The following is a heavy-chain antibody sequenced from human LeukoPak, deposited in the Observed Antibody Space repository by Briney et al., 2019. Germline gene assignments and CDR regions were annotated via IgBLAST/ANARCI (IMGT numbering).Heavy chain of an antibody. J-gene: IGHJ6*02. Sequence: SVKVSCKASGGTFSSYAISWVRQAPGQGLEWMGRIIPILGIANYAQKFQGRVTITADKSTSTAYMELSSLRSEDTAVYYCAACSSTSCYNYYYYGMDVWGQGTTVTVSS. CDR2: IIPILGIA. CDR3: AACSSTSCYNYYYYGMDV. CDR1: GGTFSSYA. V-gene: IGHV1-69*04. D-gene: IGHD2-2*01.